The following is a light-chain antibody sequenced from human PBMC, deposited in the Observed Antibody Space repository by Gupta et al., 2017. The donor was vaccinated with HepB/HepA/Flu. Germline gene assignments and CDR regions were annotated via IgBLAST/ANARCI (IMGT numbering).Light chain of an antibody. Sequence: DIVMTQSPDSLAVSLGERATINCKSSQSVLYSSNNKNYLVWYQQKPGQPPKLLIYWASTRESGVPDRFSGSGSGTDFTLTISSLQAEDVAVYYCQQEDSSPRTFGQGTKVEIK. V-gene: IGKV4-1*01. CDR1: QSVLYSSNNKNY. J-gene: IGKJ1*01. CDR2: WAS. CDR3: QQEDSSPRT.